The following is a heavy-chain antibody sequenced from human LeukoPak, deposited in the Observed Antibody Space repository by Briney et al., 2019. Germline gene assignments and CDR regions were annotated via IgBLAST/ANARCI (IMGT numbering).Heavy chain of an antibody. CDR3: ARPSDHGWPDY. V-gene: IGHV4-59*08. J-gene: IGHJ4*02. D-gene: IGHD6-19*01. Sequence: SETLSLTCTVSSGSISGYYWTWIRQSPGKGLEWIAYIHYRGTIQCNPSVKSRVTISVDTSKNQFSLRLTSVTAADTAVYFCARPSDHGWPDYWGQGTLVTVSS. CDR2: IHYRGTI. CDR1: SGSISGYY.